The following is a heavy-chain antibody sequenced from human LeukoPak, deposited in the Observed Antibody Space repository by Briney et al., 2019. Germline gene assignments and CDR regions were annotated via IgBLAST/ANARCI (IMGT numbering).Heavy chain of an antibody. CDR1: GFTSSGYW. CDR2: TNENGGAQ. J-gene: IGHJ4*02. D-gene: IGHD1-26*01. V-gene: IGHV3-7*01. CDR3: TTGGSPGH. Sequence: GGSLRLSCAASGFTSSGYWMTWVRQAPGKGLEWVGNTNENGGAQFYVDSVKGRFTVTRDNAKNSVYLQMESLGVDDSGVYSCTTGGSPGHWGQGVLVTVSS.